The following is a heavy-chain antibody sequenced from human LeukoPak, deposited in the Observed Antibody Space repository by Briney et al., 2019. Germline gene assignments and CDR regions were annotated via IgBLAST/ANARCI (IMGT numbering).Heavy chain of an antibody. Sequence: SETLSLTCTVSGGSISGSNYYWGWVRQPPGKGLEWIGSIYYSGTTYYNPSLKSRVTISIDTSKNQFSLRLSSVTAADTAVYYCARLPGTNWMGEYYFDYWGQGTLVTVSS. CDR2: IYYSGTT. V-gene: IGHV4-39*01. CDR3: ARLPGTNWMGEYYFDY. CDR1: GGSISGSNYY. J-gene: IGHJ4*02. D-gene: IGHD3-16*01.